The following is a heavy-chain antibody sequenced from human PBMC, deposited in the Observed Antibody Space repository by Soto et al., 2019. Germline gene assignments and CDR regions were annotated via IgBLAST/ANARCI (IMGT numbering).Heavy chain of an antibody. J-gene: IGHJ4*02. CDR3: ARLDIQSGEFDY. V-gene: IGHV4-61*01. CDR2: IYYSGST. Sequence: PSETLSLTCTVSGGSVSSGSYYGSWIRQPPGKGLEWIGYIYYSGSTNYNPSLKSRVTISVDTSKNQFSLKLSSVTAADTAVYYCARLDIQSGEFDYWGQGALVTVSS. D-gene: IGHD7-27*01. CDR1: GGSVSSGSYY.